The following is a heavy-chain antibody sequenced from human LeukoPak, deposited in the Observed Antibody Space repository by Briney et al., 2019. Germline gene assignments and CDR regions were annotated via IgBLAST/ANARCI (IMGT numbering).Heavy chain of an antibody. D-gene: IGHD1-1*01. CDR2: ISSSSSTI. CDR1: GFTFSSYG. Sequence: GGSLRLSCAASGFTFSSYGMTWVRQAPGKGLEWVSYISSSSSTIYYADSVKGRFTISRDNAKNSLYLRMNSLRAEDTAVYYCARGLEIDYWGQGTLVTVSS. J-gene: IGHJ4*02. CDR3: ARGLEIDY. V-gene: IGHV3-48*01.